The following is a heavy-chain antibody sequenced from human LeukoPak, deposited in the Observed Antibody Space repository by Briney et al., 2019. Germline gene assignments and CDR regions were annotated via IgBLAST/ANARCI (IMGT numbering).Heavy chain of an antibody. CDR3: ASGYYGSGQFDY. V-gene: IGHV4-34*01. CDR2: INHSGST. CDR1: GGSFSGYY. J-gene: IGHJ4*02. Sequence: PSETLSLTCAVYGGSFSGYYWSWICQPPGKGLEWIGEINHSGSTNYNPSLKSRVTISVDTSKNQFSLKLSSVTAADTAVYYCASGYYGSGQFDYWGQGTLVTVSP. D-gene: IGHD3-10*01.